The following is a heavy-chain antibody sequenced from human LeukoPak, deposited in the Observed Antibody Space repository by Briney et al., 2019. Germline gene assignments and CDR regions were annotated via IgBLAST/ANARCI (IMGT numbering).Heavy chain of an antibody. V-gene: IGHV3-74*01. D-gene: IGHD1-26*01. J-gene: IGHJ4*02. CDR1: GFTFSSYW. CDR2: IKSDGTST. CDR3: TREGDSGSYFYYFDY. Sequence: HPGGSLRLSCAASGFTFSSYWMHWVRQAPGKGLVWVSRIKSDGTSTSYADSVKGRFTISRDNAKNTLYLQMNSLRAEDTAVYYCTREGDSGSYFYYFDYWGQGTLVTVSS.